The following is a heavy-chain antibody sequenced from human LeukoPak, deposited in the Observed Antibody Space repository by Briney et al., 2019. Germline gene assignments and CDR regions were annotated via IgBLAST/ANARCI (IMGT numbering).Heavy chain of an antibody. V-gene: IGHV5-51*01. Sequence: ASVKISCKGSGYSFTSYWIGWVRQMPGKGLEWMGIIYPGDSDTRYSPSFQGQVTISADKSISTAYLQWSSLKASDTAMYYCARSADTVTTYYFDYWGQGTLVTVSS. J-gene: IGHJ4*02. CDR2: IYPGDSDT. CDR3: ARSADTVTTYYFDY. CDR1: GYSFTSYW. D-gene: IGHD4-17*01.